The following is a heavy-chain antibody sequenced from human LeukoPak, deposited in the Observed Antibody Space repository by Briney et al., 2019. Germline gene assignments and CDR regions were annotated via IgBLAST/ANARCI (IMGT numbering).Heavy chain of an antibody. CDR3: ARAYCSGGSCYSFDY. J-gene: IGHJ4*02. CDR1: GGSISSGSYY. Sequence: PSETLSLTCTVSGGSISSGSYYWSWIRQPAGKGLEWIGRIYTSGSTNYNPSLKSRVTISVDTSKNQFSLKLSSVTAADTAVYYCARAYCSGGSCYSFDYWGQGTLVTVSS. CDR2: IYTSGST. D-gene: IGHD2-15*01. V-gene: IGHV4-61*02.